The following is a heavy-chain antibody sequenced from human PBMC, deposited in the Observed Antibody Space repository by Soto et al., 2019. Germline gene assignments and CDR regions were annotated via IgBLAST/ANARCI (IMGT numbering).Heavy chain of an antibody. D-gene: IGHD1-26*01. Sequence: QVQLVESGGGVVQPGRSLRLSCAASGFNFGGYGMHWVRQAPGKGLEWVAITRHDGSNTYYADSVRGRFTITRDNSKNTLYLQMNSLAFEDTAVYYYVRDGVGATTYFGYFDYWGQGTLITVSS. CDR2: TRHDGSNT. J-gene: IGHJ4*02. V-gene: IGHV3-33*01. CDR3: VRDGVGATTYFGYFDY. CDR1: GFNFGGYG.